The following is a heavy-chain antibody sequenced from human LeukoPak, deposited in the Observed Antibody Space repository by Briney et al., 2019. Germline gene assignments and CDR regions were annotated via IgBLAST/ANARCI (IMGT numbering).Heavy chain of an antibody. CDR3: ARAGGLQGGYYYYYGMDV. CDR1: GGTFSSYA. D-gene: IGHD2-21*01. J-gene: IGHJ6*04. CDR2: IIPIFGTA. V-gene: IGHV1-69*06. Sequence: GASVKVSCKASGGTFSSYAISWVRQAPGQGLEWMGGIIPIFGTANYAQKFQGRVTTTADKSTSTAYMELSSLRSEDTAVYYCARAGGLQGGYYYYYGMDVWGKGTTVTVSS.